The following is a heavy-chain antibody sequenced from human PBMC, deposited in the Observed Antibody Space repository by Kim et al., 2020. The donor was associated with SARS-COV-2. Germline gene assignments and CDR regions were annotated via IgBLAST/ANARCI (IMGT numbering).Heavy chain of an antibody. Sequence: SETLSLTCTVSGGSISSYYWSWIRQPPGKGLEWIGYIYYSGSTNYNPSLKSRVTISVDTSKNQFSLKLSSVTAADTAVYYCARARDDYGDYYYYYGMDVWGQGTTVTVSS. CDR2: IYYSGST. CDR3: ARARDDYGDYYYYYGMDV. J-gene: IGHJ6*02. D-gene: IGHD4-17*01. V-gene: IGHV4-59*13. CDR1: GGSISSYY.